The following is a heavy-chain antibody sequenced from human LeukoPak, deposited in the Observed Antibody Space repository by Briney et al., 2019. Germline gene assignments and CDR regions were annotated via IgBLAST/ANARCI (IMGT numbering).Heavy chain of an antibody. V-gene: IGHV3-30*04. CDR1: GFSFSSYA. D-gene: IGHD6-13*01. J-gene: IGHJ4*02. Sequence: GGSLRLSCAASGFSFSSYAMHWVRQAPGKGLEWVAAISYDGSNEYYADSVRGRFTISRDNAKNSLYLQMNSLRAEDTAVYYCARERKYSSSWSDYWGQGTLVTVSS. CDR2: ISYDGSNE. CDR3: ARERKYSSSWSDY.